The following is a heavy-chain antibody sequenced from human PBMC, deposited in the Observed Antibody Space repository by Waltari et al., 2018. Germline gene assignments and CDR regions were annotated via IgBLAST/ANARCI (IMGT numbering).Heavy chain of an antibody. Sequence: EVQLVESGGGLVQPGGSLRLSCAASGFTFNAYAMNWVRQAPGKGLEWVSSVSGSGSNTYYVDSVKGRFTISSDNSKDTLFLQMNSLTAEDTAIYYCSKDDRGYYKSSDDWGQGTLVTVSS. D-gene: IGHD3-22*01. CDR2: VSGSGSNT. V-gene: IGHV3-23*04. CDR1: GFTFNAYA. J-gene: IGHJ4*02. CDR3: SKDDRGYYKSSDD.